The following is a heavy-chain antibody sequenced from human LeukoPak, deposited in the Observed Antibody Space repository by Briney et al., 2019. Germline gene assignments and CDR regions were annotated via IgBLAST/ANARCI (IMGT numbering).Heavy chain of an antibody. CDR2: INHSGST. Sequence: SETLSLTCAVSGYSISSGYYWSWIRQPPGKGLEWIGEINHSGSTNYNPSLKSRVTISVDTSKNQFSLKLSSVTAADTAVYYCARGRPYSSGYYRAFDIWGQGTMVTVSS. D-gene: IGHD3-22*01. CDR1: GYSISSGYY. V-gene: IGHV4-34*01. J-gene: IGHJ3*02. CDR3: ARGRPYSSGYYRAFDI.